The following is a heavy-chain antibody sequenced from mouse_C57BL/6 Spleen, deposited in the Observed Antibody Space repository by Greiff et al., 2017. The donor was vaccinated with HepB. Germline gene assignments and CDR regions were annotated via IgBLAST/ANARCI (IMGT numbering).Heavy chain of an antibody. Sequence: VQLQQSGAELVRPGASVKLSCKASGYTFTDYYINWVKQRPGQGLEWIARIYPGSGNTYYNEKFKGKATLTAEKSSSTAYMQLSSLTSEDSAVYFCARSAFYYYGSSYGYAMDYWGQGTSVTVSS. V-gene: IGHV1-76*01. CDR3: ARSAFYYYGSSYGYAMDY. CDR2: IYPGSGNT. D-gene: IGHD1-1*01. CDR1: GYTFTDYY. J-gene: IGHJ4*01.